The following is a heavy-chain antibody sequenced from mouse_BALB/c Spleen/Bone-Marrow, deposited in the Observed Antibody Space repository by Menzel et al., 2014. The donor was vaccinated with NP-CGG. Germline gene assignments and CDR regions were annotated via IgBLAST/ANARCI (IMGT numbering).Heavy chain of an antibody. CDR3: ARSPYGYDGRDY. CDR2: ISSGSSTI. Sequence: EVHLVESGGGLVQPGGSRKLSCAASGFTFSSFGMHWVRQAPEKGLEWVAYISSGSSTIYYGDTVKGRFTISRDNPKNTLFLQMTSLRSEDTAMYYCARSPYGYDGRDYWGQGTSVTVSS. J-gene: IGHJ4*01. D-gene: IGHD2-2*01. V-gene: IGHV5-17*02. CDR1: GFTFSSFG.